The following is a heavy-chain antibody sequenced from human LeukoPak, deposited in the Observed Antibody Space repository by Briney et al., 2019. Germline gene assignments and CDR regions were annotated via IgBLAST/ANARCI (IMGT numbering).Heavy chain of an antibody. CDR2: IRSKAYGGTT. CDR3: TRDRIAVTGTFDY. CDR1: GFTFGDYA. D-gene: IGHD6-19*01. J-gene: IGHJ4*02. V-gene: IGHV3-49*04. Sequence: GGSLRLSCTASGFTFGDYAMSWVRQAPGKGLEWVGFIRSKAYGGTTEYAASVKGRFTISRDDSKSIAYLQMNSLKTEDTAVYYCTRDRIAVTGTFDYWGQGTLVTVSS.